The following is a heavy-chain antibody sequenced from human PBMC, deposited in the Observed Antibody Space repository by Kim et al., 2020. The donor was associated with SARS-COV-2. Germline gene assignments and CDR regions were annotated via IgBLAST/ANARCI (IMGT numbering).Heavy chain of an antibody. CDR3: ARGNSSGWYGSYFDY. J-gene: IGHJ4*02. Sequence: VKGRFTISSDNAKNTLYLQMNSLRAEDTAVYYCARGNSSGWYGSYFDYWGQGTLVTVSS. D-gene: IGHD6-19*01. V-gene: IGHV3-74*01.